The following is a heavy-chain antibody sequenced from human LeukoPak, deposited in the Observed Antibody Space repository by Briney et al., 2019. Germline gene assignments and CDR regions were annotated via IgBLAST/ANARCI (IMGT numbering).Heavy chain of an antibody. CDR3: STLWYGA. CDR2: IKSKTDGGTS. V-gene: IGHV3-15*01. J-gene: IGHJ5*02. Sequence: AGGSLRLSCVAPGFIFTGYWMYWVRQAPGKGLEWVGRIKSKTDGGTSDYAAPVTGRFTISRDDSKSTLYLEMNSLKTEDTGVYYCSTLWYGAWGQGTLVTVSS. CDR1: GFIFTGYW. D-gene: IGHD3-10*01.